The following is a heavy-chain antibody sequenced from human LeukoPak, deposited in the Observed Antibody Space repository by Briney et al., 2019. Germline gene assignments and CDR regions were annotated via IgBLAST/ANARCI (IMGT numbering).Heavy chain of an antibody. D-gene: IGHD2-21*02. V-gene: IGHV1-69*04. Sequence: AAVKVSCKASGGTFSSYAISWVRQAPGQGLEWMGRIIPILGIANYAQKFQGRVTITADKSTSTAYMELSSLRSEDTAVYYCASQSAHIVVVTALDYWGQGTLVTVSS. CDR3: ASQSAHIVVVTALDY. CDR1: GGTFSSYA. CDR2: IIPILGIA. J-gene: IGHJ4*02.